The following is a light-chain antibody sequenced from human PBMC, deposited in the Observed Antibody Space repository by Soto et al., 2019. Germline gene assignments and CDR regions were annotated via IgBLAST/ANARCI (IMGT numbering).Light chain of an antibody. CDR1: PGINTY. Sequence: DLQMTQSPSSLSASVGDRVTLTCRANPGINTYLAWYQQRPGSAPKLLIYEASTLQSGVPPRFSGTGSGTHFTLTISSLQPEDFGTYFCQSYNSAPFTFGPGNKVDLK. V-gene: IGKV1-27*01. CDR3: QSYNSAPFT. CDR2: EAS. J-gene: IGKJ3*01.